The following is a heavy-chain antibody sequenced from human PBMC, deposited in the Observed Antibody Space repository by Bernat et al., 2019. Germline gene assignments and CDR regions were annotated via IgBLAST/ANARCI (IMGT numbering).Heavy chain of an antibody. D-gene: IGHD2-21*02. V-gene: IGHV3-7*01. CDR2: IKGDGSEN. CDR1: GFTFGSYW. J-gene: IGHJ4*02. CDR3: ARWLEGGRDCCGLDY. Sequence: EVQLVESGGGLVQPGGSLRLSCAASGFTFGSYWMGWVRQAPGKGLEWVANIKGDGSENYYVDSVRGRFTISRDNAKNSLYLQMNSLRGEDTAVYYCARWLEGGRDCCGLDYWGQGTLVTVSS.